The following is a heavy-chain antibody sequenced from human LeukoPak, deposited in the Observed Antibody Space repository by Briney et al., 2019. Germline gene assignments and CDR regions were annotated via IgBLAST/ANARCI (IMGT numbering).Heavy chain of an antibody. J-gene: IGHJ2*01. CDR1: GFPFSSYA. D-gene: IGHD5-18*01. CDR2: IGGSGGTT. Sequence: GGSLRLSCAASGFPFSSYAMSWVRQAPGKGLEWVSAIGGSGGTTYYADSVKGRFTISRDNSKDTLYLQMNSLRAEDTAVYYCAKDTASSWWYFDLWGRGTLVTVSS. CDR3: AKDTASSWWYFDL. V-gene: IGHV3-23*01.